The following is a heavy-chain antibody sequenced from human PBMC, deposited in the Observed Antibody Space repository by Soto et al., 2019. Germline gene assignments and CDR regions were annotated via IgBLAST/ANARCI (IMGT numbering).Heavy chain of an antibody. CDR2: INPNSGGT. Sequence: ASVKVSCKASGYTFTGYYMHWVRQAPGQGLEWMGWINPNSGGTNYAQKFQGRVTMTRDTSISTAYMELSRLRSGDTAVYYCARVTTVVVVAALDYWGQGTLVTVSS. CDR3: ARVTTVVVVAALDY. D-gene: IGHD2-15*01. CDR1: GYTFTGYY. J-gene: IGHJ4*02. V-gene: IGHV1-2*02.